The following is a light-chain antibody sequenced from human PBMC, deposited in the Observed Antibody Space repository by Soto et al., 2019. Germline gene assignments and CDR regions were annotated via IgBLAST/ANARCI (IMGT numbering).Light chain of an antibody. Sequence: QSVLTQPASVSVSPGQSITMPCTGTNSDVGAYNYVSWYQHHPGKAPKLMIYEVFIRPSGVSSRFSGSKSGSTASLTISGLQAEDEADYYCSSYTTTNTLYVFGTGTKVTVL. CDR2: EVF. CDR1: NSDVGAYNY. CDR3: SSYTTTNTLYV. V-gene: IGLV2-14*01. J-gene: IGLJ1*01.